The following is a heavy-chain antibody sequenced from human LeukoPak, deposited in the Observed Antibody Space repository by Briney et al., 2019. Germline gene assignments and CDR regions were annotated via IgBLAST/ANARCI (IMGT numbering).Heavy chain of an antibody. CDR2: IYHRGST. CDR3: ARALRAFDY. J-gene: IGHJ4*02. V-gene: IGHV4-4*02. Sequence: SETLSLTCAVSGGSISISNWWSWVRPPPGKGLEWIGEIYHRGSTNYNPSLKSRVTISVDKTKNQFSLKLTSVTAADTAVYYCARALRAFDYWGQGTLVTVSS. CDR1: GGSISISNW. D-gene: IGHD4-17*01.